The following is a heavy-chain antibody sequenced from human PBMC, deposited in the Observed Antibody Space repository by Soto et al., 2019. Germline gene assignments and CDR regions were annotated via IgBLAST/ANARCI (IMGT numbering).Heavy chain of an antibody. J-gene: IGHJ4*02. CDR2: INSDGSST. CDR3: ARDGDFWSGYSYYFDY. D-gene: IGHD3-3*01. V-gene: IGHV3-74*01. Sequence: GGSLRLSCAASGFTFSSYWMHWVRQAPGKGLVWVSRINSDGSSTSYADSVKGRFTIPRDNAKNTLYLQMNSLRAEDTAVYYCARDGDFWSGYSYYFDYWGQGTLVTVSS. CDR1: GFTFSSYW.